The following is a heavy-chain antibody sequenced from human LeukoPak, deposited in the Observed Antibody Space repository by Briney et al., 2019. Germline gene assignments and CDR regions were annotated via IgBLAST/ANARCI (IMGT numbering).Heavy chain of an antibody. D-gene: IGHD3-22*01. CDR1: GFTFSSYS. V-gene: IGHV3-48*02. CDR3: ARNYYDSSGYYSFDY. CDR2: ISSSSSTI. J-gene: IGHJ4*02. Sequence: GGSLRLSCAASGFTFSSYSMNWVRQAPGKGLEWVSYISSSSSTIYYADSVKGRFTISRDNAKNSLYLQMNSLRDEDTAVYYYARNYYDSSGYYSFDYWGQGTLVTVSS.